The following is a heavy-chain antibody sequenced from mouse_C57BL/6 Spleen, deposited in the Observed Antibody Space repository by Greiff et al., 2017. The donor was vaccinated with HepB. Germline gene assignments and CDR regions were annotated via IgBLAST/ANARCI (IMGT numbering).Heavy chain of an antibody. CDR2: IYPGSGST. CDR3: ARGIYYDYDVDY. J-gene: IGHJ2*01. CDR1: GYTFTSYW. D-gene: IGHD2-4*01. Sequence: QVQLQQPGAELVKPGASVKMSCKASGYTFTSYWITWVKQRPGQGLEWIGDIYPGSGSTNYNEKFKSKATLTVDTSSSTAYMQLSSLTSEDSAVYYCARGIYYDYDVDYWGQGTTLTVSS. V-gene: IGHV1-55*01.